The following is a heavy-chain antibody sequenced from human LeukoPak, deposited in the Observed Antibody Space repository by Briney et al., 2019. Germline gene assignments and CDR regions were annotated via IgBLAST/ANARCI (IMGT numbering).Heavy chain of an antibody. J-gene: IGHJ3*02. D-gene: IGHD6-13*01. Sequence: GGSLRLSCTASGFIFSSYDIYWVRQAPGKGLEWVAFIRFDGSNKYFADSVKGRFTISRDNSKNTLYLQMNSLRAEDTAVYYCAKAGSIAAAGQPEGAFDIWGQGTMVTVSS. V-gene: IGHV3-30*02. CDR2: IRFDGSNK. CDR3: AKAGSIAAAGQPEGAFDI. CDR1: GFIFSSYD.